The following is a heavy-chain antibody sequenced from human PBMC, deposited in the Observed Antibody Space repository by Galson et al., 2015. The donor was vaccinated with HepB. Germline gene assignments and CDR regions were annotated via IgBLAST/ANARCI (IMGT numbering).Heavy chain of an antibody. V-gene: IGHV5-51*01. J-gene: IGHJ4*02. D-gene: IGHD3-10*01. CDR3: ARHDRRRGVAGITRALGIDY. CDR2: IFPDDSQT. CDR1: GYIFTNYW. Sequence: QSGAEVKKPGESLKISCKVSGYIFTNYWIGWVRQLPGRGLEWMGIIFPDDSQTIYSPSFQGLVTMSVDRSTNTAYLQWGRLKASDTAMYYCARHDRRRGVAGITRALGIDYWGQGSLVTVSS.